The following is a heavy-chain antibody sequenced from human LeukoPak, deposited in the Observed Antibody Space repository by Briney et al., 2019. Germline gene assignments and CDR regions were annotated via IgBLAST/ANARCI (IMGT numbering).Heavy chain of an antibody. V-gene: IGHV1-8*01. Sequence: GASVKVSCKTSGYTFISHDINWVRQATGQGLEWMGWMDPNSGNTGYAQRFQGRVTITRNTSISTAYMELSSLRSEDTAVYYCARGLLDYYDSSGYYPDYFDYWGQGTLVTVSS. D-gene: IGHD3-22*01. CDR3: ARGLLDYYDSSGYYPDYFDY. CDR1: GYTFISHD. CDR2: MDPNSGNT. J-gene: IGHJ4*02.